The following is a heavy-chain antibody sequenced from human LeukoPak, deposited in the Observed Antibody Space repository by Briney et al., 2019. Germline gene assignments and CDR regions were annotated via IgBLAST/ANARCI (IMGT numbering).Heavy chain of an antibody. J-gene: IGHJ4*02. CDR3: ARDSLGYCSSTSCRPSYY. V-gene: IGHV1-69*04. CDR2: IIPILGIA. D-gene: IGHD2-2*01. CDR1: GYTFTSYY. Sequence: VASVKVSCKASGYTFTSYYMHWVRQAPGQGLEWMGRIIPILGIANYAQKFQGRVTITADKSTSTAYMELSSLRSEDTAVYYCARDSLGYCSSTSCRPSYYWGQGTLVTVSS.